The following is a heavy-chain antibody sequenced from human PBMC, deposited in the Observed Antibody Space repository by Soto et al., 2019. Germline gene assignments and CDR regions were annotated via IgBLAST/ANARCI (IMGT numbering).Heavy chain of an antibody. J-gene: IGHJ4*02. CDR3: ATGALYYDFWSGINIDY. CDR1: GYTLTELS. D-gene: IGHD3-3*01. Sequence: GASVKVSCKVSGYTLTELSMHWVRQAPGKGLEWMGGFDPEGGETIYAQKFQGRVTMTEDTSTDTAYMELSSLRSEDTAVYYCATGALYYDFWSGINIDYWGQGTLVTVSS. CDR2: FDPEGGET. V-gene: IGHV1-24*01.